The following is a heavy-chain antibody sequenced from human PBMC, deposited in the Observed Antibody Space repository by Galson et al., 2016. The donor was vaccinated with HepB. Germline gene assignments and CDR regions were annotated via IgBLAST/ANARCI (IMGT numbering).Heavy chain of an antibody. CDR3: ARVFGDYVYGNWFDP. CDR1: GFPFNSYA. Sequence: SLRLSCAASGFPFNSYAMHWVRQAPGKGLEWLAVVSYDGSNEYYADSVKGRFTISSDNSKHTLFLQLSSLRSEDTAVYYCARVFGDYVYGNWFDPWGQGTLVIVSS. V-gene: IGHV3-30*04. D-gene: IGHD5/OR15-5a*01. J-gene: IGHJ5*02. CDR2: VSYDGSNE.